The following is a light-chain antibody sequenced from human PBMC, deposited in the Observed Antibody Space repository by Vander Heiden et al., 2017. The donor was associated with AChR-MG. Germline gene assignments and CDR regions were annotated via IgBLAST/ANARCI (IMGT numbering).Light chain of an antibody. CDR3: QHYNNWPPWT. J-gene: IGKJ1*01. V-gene: IGKV3-15*01. CDR1: QSITSN. Sequence: EIVMTQSPATLSVSPGERATLSCRASQSITSNLAWYQQKPGQAPRLLIYGASTRATGIPARFSGGGSGTEFTLTISSRQSEDFAVYYCQHYNNWPPWTFGQGTKVEIK. CDR2: GAS.